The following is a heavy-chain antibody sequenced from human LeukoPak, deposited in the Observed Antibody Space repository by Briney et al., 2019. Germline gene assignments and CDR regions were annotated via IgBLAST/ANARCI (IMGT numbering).Heavy chain of an antibody. J-gene: IGHJ2*01. CDR2: IYSGATT. V-gene: IGHV3-53*01. CDR3: ARVGDHFHWNLDL. Sequence: PGGSLRLSCAASGFTVTNYYMNWVRRAPGKGLEWVSIIYSGATTYYADSVKGRFTISRDTSKNTVSLQMNSLRAEDTAVYFCARVGDHFHWNLDLWGRGTLVTVSS. D-gene: IGHD3-3*02. CDR1: GFTVTNYY.